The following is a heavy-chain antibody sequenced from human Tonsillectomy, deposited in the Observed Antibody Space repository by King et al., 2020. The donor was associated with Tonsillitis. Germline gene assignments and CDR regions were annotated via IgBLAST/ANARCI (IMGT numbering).Heavy chain of an antibody. J-gene: IGHJ6*02. CDR1: GFTFGNYE. V-gene: IGHV3-48*03. D-gene: IGHD3-22*01. CDR3: ARENSSSGFYYYGMDV. CDR2: ITSSGSKI. Sequence: VQLVESGGGLVQPGVSLKLSCAASGFTFGNYEMNWVRQAPGKRLEWVSYITSSGSKIYYADSVKGRFTISRDNAKNTLSLQMNSLRAEDTAVYYCARENSSSGFYYYGMDVWGQGTTVTVSS.